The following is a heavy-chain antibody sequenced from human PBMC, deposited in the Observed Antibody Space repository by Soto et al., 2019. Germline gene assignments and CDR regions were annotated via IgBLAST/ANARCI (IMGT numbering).Heavy chain of an antibody. CDR3: ARVIFLEWPRAGY. CDR2: ISAYNGNT. CDR1: GYTFTSYG. V-gene: IGHV1-18*01. D-gene: IGHD3-3*01. J-gene: IGHJ4*02. Sequence: TAKVSCKTSGYTFTSYGISWVRQAPGQGLEWMGWISAYNGNTNYAQKLQGRVTMTTDTSPSPAYMELRSLRFDDTAVYYCARVIFLEWPRAGYWGQGTRFTVS.